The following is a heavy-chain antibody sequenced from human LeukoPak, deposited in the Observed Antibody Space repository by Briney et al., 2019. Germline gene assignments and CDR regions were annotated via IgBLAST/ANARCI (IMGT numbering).Heavy chain of an antibody. CDR1: GFTFSNNA. D-gene: IGHD6-19*01. J-gene: IGHJ4*02. Sequence: GGSLRLSCIASGFTFSNNAMSWVRQAPGKGLQWVSAISGDGGGTYYADSVKGRFTISRDNSKNTLYLQINGLRAEDTAVYYCAKDHLPGIVVADRDYWGQGTLVTVSS. CDR2: ISGDGGGT. CDR3: AKDHLPGIVVADRDY. V-gene: IGHV3-23*01.